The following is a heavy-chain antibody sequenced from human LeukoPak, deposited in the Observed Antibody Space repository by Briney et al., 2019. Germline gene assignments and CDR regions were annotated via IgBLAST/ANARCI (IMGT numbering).Heavy chain of an antibody. D-gene: IGHD3-10*01. CDR1: GFIFSRYS. CDR2: ISSSSNYM. Sequence: PGGSPRLSCAASGFIFSRYSMNWVRQTPGRGLEWVASISSSSNYMYYTDSVKGRFTISRDDAKDSLYLQMSSLRADDTAVYYCARDRYYGSGSYFYWGQGTLVTVSS. CDR3: ARDRYYGSGSYFY. V-gene: IGHV3-21*01. J-gene: IGHJ4*02.